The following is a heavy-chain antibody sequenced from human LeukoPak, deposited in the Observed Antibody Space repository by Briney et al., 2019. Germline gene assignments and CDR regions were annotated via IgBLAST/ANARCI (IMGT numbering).Heavy chain of an antibody. Sequence: KPSQTLSLTCTVSGGSISSGDYYWSWTRQPPGKGLEWIGYIYYSGSTYYNPSLKSRVTISVDTSKNQFSLKLSSVTAADTAVYYCAEYDTAMVTGAFDYWGQGTLVTVSS. CDR2: IYYSGST. V-gene: IGHV4-30-4*08. CDR3: AEYDTAMVTGAFDY. D-gene: IGHD5-18*01. CDR1: GGSISSGDYY. J-gene: IGHJ4*02.